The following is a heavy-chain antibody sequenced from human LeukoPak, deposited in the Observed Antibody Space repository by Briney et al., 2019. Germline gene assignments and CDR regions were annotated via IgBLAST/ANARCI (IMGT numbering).Heavy chain of an antibody. CDR2: IGISSGTI. Sequence: GGSLTLSCAASGFTFSSYSMNWVRQAPGKGLEWVSYIGISSGTIYYADSVKGRFTISRDIAKNSLYLQMNSLRDEDTAVYYCARDTSYSFDYWGQGTLVTVSS. J-gene: IGHJ4*02. D-gene: IGHD1-26*01. CDR3: ARDTSYSFDY. CDR1: GFTFSSYS. V-gene: IGHV3-48*02.